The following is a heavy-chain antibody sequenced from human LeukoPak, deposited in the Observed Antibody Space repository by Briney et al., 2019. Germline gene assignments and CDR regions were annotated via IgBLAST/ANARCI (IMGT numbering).Heavy chain of an antibody. Sequence: GASVKVSCKASGYTFTSYYMHWVRQAPGQGLEWMGIINPSGGSTSYAQKFQGRVTMTRDMSTSTVYMELSSLRSEDTAVYYCAREGYYGSGSYYRKPPNWFDPWGQGTLVTVSS. J-gene: IGHJ5*02. CDR2: INPSGGST. CDR3: AREGYYGSGSYYRKPPNWFDP. V-gene: IGHV1-46*01. CDR1: GYTFTSYY. D-gene: IGHD3-10*01.